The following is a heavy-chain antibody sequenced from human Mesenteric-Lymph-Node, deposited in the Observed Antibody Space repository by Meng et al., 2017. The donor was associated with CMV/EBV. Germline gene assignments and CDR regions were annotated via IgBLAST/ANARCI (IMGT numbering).Heavy chain of an antibody. Sequence: KASGDTFNAYYMHWVRQAPGQGPEWMGVIHPSGGGTTFAQKFQGRVTITRDTSTRTVYMELSSLRSEDTAMYYCARVSSSSSNWFDPWGQGTLVTVSS. J-gene: IGHJ5*02. CDR1: GDTFNAYY. D-gene: IGHD6-6*01. CDR3: ARVSSSSSNWFDP. V-gene: IGHV1-46*02. CDR2: IHPSGGGT.